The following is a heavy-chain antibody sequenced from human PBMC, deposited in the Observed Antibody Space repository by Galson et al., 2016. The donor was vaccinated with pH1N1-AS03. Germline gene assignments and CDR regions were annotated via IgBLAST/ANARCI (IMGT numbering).Heavy chain of an antibody. V-gene: IGHV4-4*02. CDR1: GYFLRRPPW. J-gene: IGHJ5*02. CDR3: ARVQGGCSRTSCYQDP. CDR2: LCGGGAG. Sequence: EILSLTCAVSGYFLRRPPWWPWVRQSVGGGVGWFGGLCGGGAGGLLPCSLLRVTISVDKSKNQLSLKVNSVTAADTAIYYCARVQGGCSRTSCYQDPWGQRTQVTVSS. D-gene: IGHD2-2*01.